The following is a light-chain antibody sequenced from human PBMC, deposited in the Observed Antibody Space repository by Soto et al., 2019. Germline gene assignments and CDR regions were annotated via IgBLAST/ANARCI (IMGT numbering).Light chain of an antibody. CDR3: QQYSNYPLT. J-gene: IGKJ4*01. Sequence: DIQMTQSPSTLSASVGDRVTITCRAGQSVSAYVAWYQRQPGKAPKLLINKASALESGVPSRFSGSGSGTEFTLTISSLQPDDFATYYCQQYSNYPLTFGGGTKVEIK. CDR2: KAS. V-gene: IGKV1-5*03. CDR1: QSVSAY.